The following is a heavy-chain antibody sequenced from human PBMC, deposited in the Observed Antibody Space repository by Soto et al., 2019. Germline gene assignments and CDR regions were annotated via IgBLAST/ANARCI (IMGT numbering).Heavy chain of an antibody. CDR2: INPSGST. J-gene: IGHJ6*02. V-gene: IGHV1-46*01. CDR1: GYTFTNYY. Sequence: QVQLVQSGAEVKKPGASVKVSCRASGYTFTNYYIHWVRQAPGQGLEWMGIINPSGSTTYAQKFQGRVTLTRDTSTSTVDMELSRLRSEDAAVYYCAREAGVAIFGVVSYYGMDVWGQGTTVTVSS. D-gene: IGHD3-3*02. CDR3: AREAGVAIFGVVSYYGMDV.